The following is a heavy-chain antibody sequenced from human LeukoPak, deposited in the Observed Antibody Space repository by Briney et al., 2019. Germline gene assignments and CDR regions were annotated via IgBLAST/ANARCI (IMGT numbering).Heavy chain of an antibody. Sequence: PSETLSLTCTVSGDSMSSYYWSWIRQPPGKGLEWIGNIDYSGSTNYNPSLTSRVTMSVDTSKSQFSLISLKLTSVTAADAAVYYCARPLGYSGYHGPPRGWFDPWGQGTLVTVSS. D-gene: IGHD5-12*01. CDR2: IDYSGST. V-gene: IGHV4-59*08. CDR3: ARPLGYSGYHGPPRGWFDP. CDR1: GDSMSSYY. J-gene: IGHJ5*02.